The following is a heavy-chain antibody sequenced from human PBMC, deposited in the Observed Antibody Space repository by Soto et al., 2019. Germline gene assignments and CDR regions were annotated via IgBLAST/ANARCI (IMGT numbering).Heavy chain of an antibody. CDR1: GYTFTSYA. Sequence: ASEKVSCKASGYTFTSYAMHWVRQAPGQRLEWMGWINAGNGNTKYSQKFQGRVTITRDTSASTAYMELSSLRSEDTAVYYCARDEVTIFGVVIMGYYGMDVWGQGTTVTVSS. CDR2: INAGNGNT. D-gene: IGHD3-3*01. J-gene: IGHJ6*02. CDR3: ARDEVTIFGVVIMGYYGMDV. V-gene: IGHV1-3*01.